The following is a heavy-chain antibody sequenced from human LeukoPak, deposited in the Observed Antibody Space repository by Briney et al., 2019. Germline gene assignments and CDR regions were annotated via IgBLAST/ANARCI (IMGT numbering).Heavy chain of an antibody. V-gene: IGHV1-69*13. D-gene: IGHD4-17*01. CDR3: AAPPLYGDYPYYFDY. J-gene: IGHJ4*02. CDR1: GGTFSSYA. CDR2: IIPIFGTA. Sequence: GASVKVSCKASGGTFSSYAISWVRQAPGQGLEWMGGIIPIFGTANYAQKFQGRVTITADESTSTAYMELSSLRSEDTAVYYCAAPPLYGDYPYYFDYWGQGTLATVSS.